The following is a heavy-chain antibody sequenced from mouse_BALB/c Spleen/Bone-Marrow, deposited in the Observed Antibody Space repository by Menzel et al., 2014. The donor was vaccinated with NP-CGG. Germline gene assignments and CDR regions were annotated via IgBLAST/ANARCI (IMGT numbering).Heavy chain of an antibody. CDR1: GLNIKDIY. CDR3: ARDYGPFDY. D-gene: IGHD1-2*01. CDR2: IDPANGDT. V-gene: IGHV14-3*02. J-gene: IGHJ2*01. Sequence: VQLQHSGAELVKPGASVKLSCTASGLNIKDIYMHWVKQRPEQGLEWIGRIDPANGDTKYDPKFQGKATITADTSSNTAYLQLSSLASEDTAVCYCARDYGPFDYWGQGTTLTVSS.